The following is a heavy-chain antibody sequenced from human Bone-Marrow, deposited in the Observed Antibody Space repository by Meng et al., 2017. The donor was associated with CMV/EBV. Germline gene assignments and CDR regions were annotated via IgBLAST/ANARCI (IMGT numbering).Heavy chain of an antibody. CDR2: VGGCDGDT. Sequence: ASVKVSCKASGYTFSSYGISWVRQAPGQGLEWMGWVGGCDGDTNYALEFRGRVTVTIDTSTSTAYMELRRLRSDDTAVYYCAREVDIGYYVDYWGQGTLVTVSS. CDR1: GYTFSSYG. D-gene: IGHD5-12*01. CDR3: AREVDIGYYVDY. J-gene: IGHJ4*02. V-gene: IGHV1-18*01.